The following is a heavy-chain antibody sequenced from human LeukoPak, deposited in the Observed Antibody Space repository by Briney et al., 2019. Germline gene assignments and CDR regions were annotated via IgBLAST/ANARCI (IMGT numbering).Heavy chain of an antibody. CDR1: GGSISSYY. Sequence: SETLSLTCTVSGGSISSYYWSWIRQPAGKGLEWIGRIYTSGSTNYNPSLKSRVTMSVDTSKNQFSLKLSSVTAADTAVYYCASDRSEYDYIWGSYRLSGAFDPWGQGTLVTVSS. V-gene: IGHV4-4*07. CDR2: IYTSGST. D-gene: IGHD3-16*02. J-gene: IGHJ5*02. CDR3: ASDRSEYDYIWGSYRLSGAFDP.